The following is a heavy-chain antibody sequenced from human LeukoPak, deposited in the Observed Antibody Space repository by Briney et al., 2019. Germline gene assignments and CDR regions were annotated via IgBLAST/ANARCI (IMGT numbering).Heavy chain of an antibody. V-gene: IGHV1-18*01. D-gene: IGHD3-9*01. J-gene: IGHJ4*02. CDR2: TSVNNGDT. Sequence: ASVKVSCKASGDMFNIYGISWVRQAPGQGLEWMAWTSVNNGDTKYGQKFQGRVTVTTDTSTSTVYLELRRLRPDGTAVYYCVRDQYLNVMTGFDDWGQGTLVTVSS. CDR3: VRDQYLNVMTGFDD. CDR1: GDMFNIYG.